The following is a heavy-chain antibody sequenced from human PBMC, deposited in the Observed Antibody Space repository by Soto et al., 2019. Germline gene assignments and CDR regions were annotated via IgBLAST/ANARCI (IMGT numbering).Heavy chain of an antibody. D-gene: IGHD1-26*01. V-gene: IGHV3-53*01. Sequence: GGSLRLSCAASGFTVRSDYMSWVRQAPGKGLEWVSVIYTGGGTYYAGSVKGRFTISRDNSKNTLYLQMNSLRVEDTAVYYCARVTYPPGSYPYWGQGALVTVSS. CDR1: GFTVRSDY. CDR2: IYTGGGT. CDR3: ARVTYPPGSYPY. J-gene: IGHJ4*02.